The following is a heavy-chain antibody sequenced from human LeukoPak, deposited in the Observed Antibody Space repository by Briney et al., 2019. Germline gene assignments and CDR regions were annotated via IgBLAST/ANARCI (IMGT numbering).Heavy chain of an antibody. CDR3: ARSSLGTITAGPFDY. J-gene: IGHJ4*02. D-gene: IGHD5-12*01. CDR1: GYTFTGYY. V-gene: IGHV1-2*02. Sequence: GASVKVSCKASGYTFTGYYMHWVRQAPGQGLEWMGWINPNSGGTNYAQKFQGRVTMTRDTSISTAYMELRSLTSDDTALYYCARSSLGTITAGPFDYWGQGTLVTVSS. CDR2: INPNSGGT.